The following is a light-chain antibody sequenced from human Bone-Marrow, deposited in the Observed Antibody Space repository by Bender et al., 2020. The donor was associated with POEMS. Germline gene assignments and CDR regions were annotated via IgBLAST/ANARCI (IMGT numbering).Light chain of an antibody. CDR3: QSYDTSLSGSRV. CDR2: GNH. J-gene: IGLJ3*02. Sequence: QSVLTQPPSISGTPGQRVTISCSGSTSNIGSNTVNWYQQLPGTAPKLLIYGNHHRPSGVPDRFSASKSGTSASLAITGLQADDEADYYCQSYDTSLSGSRVFGGGTKLTVL. CDR1: TSNIGSNT. V-gene: IGLV1-44*01.